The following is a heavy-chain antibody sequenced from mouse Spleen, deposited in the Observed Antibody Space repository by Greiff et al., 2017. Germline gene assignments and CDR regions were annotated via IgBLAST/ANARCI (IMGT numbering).Heavy chain of an antibody. Sequence: VQGVESGPELVKPGASVKISCKASGYAFSSSWMNWVKQRPGKGLEWIGRIYPGDGDTNYNGKFKGKATLTADKSSSTAYMQLSSLTSEDSAVYFCARWGEVSFAYWGQGTLVTVSA. D-gene: IGHD2-14*01. J-gene: IGHJ3*01. CDR3: ARWGEVSFAY. CDR1: GYAFSSSW. V-gene: IGHV1-82*01. CDR2: IYPGDGDT.